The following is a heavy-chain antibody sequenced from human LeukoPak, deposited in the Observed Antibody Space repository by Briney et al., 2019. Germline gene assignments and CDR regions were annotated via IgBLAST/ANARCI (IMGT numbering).Heavy chain of an antibody. V-gene: IGHV3-53*01. CDR3: ARGCGYSGYDRFDY. D-gene: IGHD5-12*01. CDR1: GFTVSSNY. Sequence: GGSLRLSCAASGFTVSSNYMSWVRQAPGKGLEWVSVIYSGGSTYYADSVKGRFTISRDNSKNTLYLQMNSLRAEDTAVYYCARGCGYSGYDRFDYWGQGTLVNVSS. CDR2: IYSGGST. J-gene: IGHJ4*02.